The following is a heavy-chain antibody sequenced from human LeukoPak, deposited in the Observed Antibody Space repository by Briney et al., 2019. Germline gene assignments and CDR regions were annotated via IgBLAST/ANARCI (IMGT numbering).Heavy chain of an antibody. V-gene: IGHV3-64*01. J-gene: IGHJ4*02. CDR3: ARALYCSSTSCYGRLDY. CDR2: ISSNGGST. CDR1: GFTFSSYA. D-gene: IGHD2-2*01. Sequence: GGSLRPSCAASGFTFSSYAMHWVRQAPGKGLEYVSAISSNGGSTYYANPVKGRFTISRDNSKNTLYLQMGSLRAEDMAVYYCARALYCSSTSCYGRLDYWGQGTLVTVSS.